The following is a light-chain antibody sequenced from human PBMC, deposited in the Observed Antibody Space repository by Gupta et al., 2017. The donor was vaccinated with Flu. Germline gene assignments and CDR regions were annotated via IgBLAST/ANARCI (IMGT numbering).Light chain of an antibody. Sequence: SSELTQDAAVSVALGQTVGNTCQGDSLRSYSASWYQQAPGQASVLVIYGKNKRPSGIPDRFSGSRSANTASLAITGAQAEDEADYYCNSRDSSGNHLWVFGGGTKLTVL. CDR1: SLRSYS. J-gene: IGLJ3*02. V-gene: IGLV3-19*01. CDR2: GKN. CDR3: NSRDSSGNHLWV.